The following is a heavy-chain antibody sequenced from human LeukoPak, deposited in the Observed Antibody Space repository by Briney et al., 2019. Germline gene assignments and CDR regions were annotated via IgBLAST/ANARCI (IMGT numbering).Heavy chain of an antibody. J-gene: IGHJ5*02. CDR1: GFTFSSYA. CDR2: ISGSSGST. D-gene: IGHD3-16*01. CDR3: AKDRGGGATYWFDP. V-gene: IGHV3-23*01. Sequence: HAGGSLRLSCAASGFTFSSYAMSWVRQAPGKGLEWVSAISGSSGSTYYADSVKGRFTISRDDSKNTLYLQMNSLRAEDTAVYYCAKDRGGGATYWFDPWGQGTLVTVSS.